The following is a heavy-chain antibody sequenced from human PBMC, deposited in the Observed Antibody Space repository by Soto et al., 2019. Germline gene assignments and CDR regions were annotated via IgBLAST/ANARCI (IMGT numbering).Heavy chain of an antibody. CDR2: ISSSSSTI. CDR3: ARGGNDYGDYVGGMDFQH. Sequence: GGSLRLSCAASGFTFSSYSMNWVRQAPGKGLEWVSYISSSSSTIYYADSVKGRFTISRDNAKNSLYLQMNSLRAEDTAVYYCARGGNDYGDYVGGMDFQHWGQGTLVTVSS. CDR1: GFTFSSYS. J-gene: IGHJ1*01. V-gene: IGHV3-48*01. D-gene: IGHD4-17*01.